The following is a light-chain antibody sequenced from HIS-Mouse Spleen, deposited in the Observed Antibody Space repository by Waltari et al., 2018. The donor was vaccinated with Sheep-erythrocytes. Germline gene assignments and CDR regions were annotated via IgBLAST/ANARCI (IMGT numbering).Light chain of an antibody. Sequence: QSVLTQPPSVSEAPRQRVPISRSGSSSNIGNNPVTWYQQLPGKAPKLLIYYDDLLPSGVSDRFSGSKSGTSASLAISGLQSEDEADYYCSSYAGSNNLVFGGGTKLTVL. CDR1: SSNIGNNP. CDR3: SSYAGSNNLV. V-gene: IGLV1-36*01. CDR2: YDD. J-gene: IGLJ2*01.